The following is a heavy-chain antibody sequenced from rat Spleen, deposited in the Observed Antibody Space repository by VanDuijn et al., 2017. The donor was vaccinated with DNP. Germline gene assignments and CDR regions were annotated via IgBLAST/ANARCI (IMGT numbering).Heavy chain of an antibody. CDR1: GFTFSDYA. Sequence: EVQLVESGGGLVQPGNSLKLSCAASGFTFSDYAMAWVRQSPKKGLEWVAYISYAGGSTYHGDSVKGRFTISRDNAESTLYLQMNSLRSEDMATYFCARHGRRVFDYWGQGVMVTVSS. J-gene: IGHJ2*01. D-gene: IGHD1-11*01. CDR3: ARHGRRVFDY. V-gene: IGHV5-22*01. CDR2: ISYAGGST.